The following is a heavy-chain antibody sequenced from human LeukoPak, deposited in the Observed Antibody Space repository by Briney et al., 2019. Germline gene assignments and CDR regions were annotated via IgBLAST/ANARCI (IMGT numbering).Heavy chain of an antibody. Sequence: GGSLRLSCAASGFTFSSYWMHWVRQAPGKGLVWVSRINSDGSSTSYADSVKGRFTISRDNAKNTLYLQMNSLRAEDTAVYHCARGYSSTTPFDYWGQGTLVTVSS. CDR3: ARGYSSTTPFDY. D-gene: IGHD5/OR15-5a*01. V-gene: IGHV3-74*01. CDR1: GFTFSSYW. J-gene: IGHJ4*02. CDR2: INSDGSST.